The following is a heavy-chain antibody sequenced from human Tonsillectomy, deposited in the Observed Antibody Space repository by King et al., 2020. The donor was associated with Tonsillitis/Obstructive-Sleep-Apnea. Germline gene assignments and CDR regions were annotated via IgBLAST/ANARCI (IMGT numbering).Heavy chain of an antibody. D-gene: IGHD2-2*02. CDR3: ATHYTNTSPFDY. V-gene: IGHV3-11*05. J-gene: IGHJ4*02. CDR2: ISSGSSYT. Sequence: HVQLVESGGGLVKPGGSLRLSCAASGFTFSDYYMSWIRQAPGQGLEWGSYISSGSSYTNYADSVKGRFPISRANAKNSLYLQMNILRAEDTAVYYCATHYTNTSPFDYWGRGTLVTVSS. CDR1: GFTFSDYY.